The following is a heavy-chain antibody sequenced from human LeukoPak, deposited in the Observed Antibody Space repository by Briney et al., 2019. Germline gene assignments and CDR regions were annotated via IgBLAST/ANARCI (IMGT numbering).Heavy chain of an antibody. CDR1: GYTFTGYY. CDR2: INPNSGGT. V-gene: IGHV1-2*02. J-gene: IGHJ6*03. CDR3: ARGTAPTSYYYMDV. D-gene: IGHD3-10*01. Sequence: ASVKVSCKASGYTFTGYYMHWVRQAPGQGLEWMGWINPNSGGTNYAQKFQGRVTMTRDTSISTAYMELSRLRSDGTAVYYCARGTAPTSYYYMDVWGKGTTVTVSS.